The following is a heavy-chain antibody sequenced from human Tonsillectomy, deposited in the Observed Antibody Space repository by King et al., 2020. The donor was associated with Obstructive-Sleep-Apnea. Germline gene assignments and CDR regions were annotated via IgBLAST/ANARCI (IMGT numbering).Heavy chain of an antibody. D-gene: IGHD6-19*01. CDR3: ARGAGWYDY. Sequence: QLQESGPGLVGPSETLFLTCFVSGGSISSYLWSWLRLPPGKGLEWVGGVSNSGQTNYNPSLRRRVTMSVDASKSQFSLKLGSMTTADTATYYCARGAGWYDYWGQGALVSVSS. CDR2: VSNSGQT. V-gene: IGHV4-4*07. CDR1: GGSISSYL. J-gene: IGHJ4*02.